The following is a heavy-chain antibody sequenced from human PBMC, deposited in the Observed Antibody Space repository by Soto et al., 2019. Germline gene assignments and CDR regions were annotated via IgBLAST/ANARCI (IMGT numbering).Heavy chain of an antibody. CDR2: IYPGDSDT. J-gene: IGHJ4*02. Sequence: GESLKISCKGSGYSFTSYWIGWVRQMPGKGLEWMGIIYPGDSDTRYSPSFQGQVTISADKSISTAYLQWSSLKASDTAMYYCARCKYPNSGGWYNPFDYWGQGTLVTVSS. CDR3: ARCKYPNSGGWYNPFDY. CDR1: GYSFTSYW. V-gene: IGHV5-51*01. D-gene: IGHD6-19*01.